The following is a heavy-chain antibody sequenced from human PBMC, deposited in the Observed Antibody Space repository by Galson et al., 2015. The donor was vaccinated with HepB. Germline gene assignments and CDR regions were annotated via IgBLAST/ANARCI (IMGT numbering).Heavy chain of an antibody. CDR1: GFTFDDYA. Sequence: SLRLSCAASGFTFDDYAMHWVRQAPGKGLEWVSGISWNSGSIGYADSVKGRFTISRDNAKNSLYLQMNSLRAEDTALYYCAKALTAFFAMHSSSWVPWFDPWGQGTLVTVSS. CDR3: AKALTAFFAMHSSSWVPWFDP. J-gene: IGHJ5*02. V-gene: IGHV3-9*01. D-gene: IGHD6-13*01. CDR2: ISWNSGSI.